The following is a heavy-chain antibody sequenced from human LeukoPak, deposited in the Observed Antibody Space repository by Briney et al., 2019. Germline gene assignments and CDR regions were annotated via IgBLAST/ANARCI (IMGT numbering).Heavy chain of an antibody. J-gene: IGHJ4*02. V-gene: IGHV1-2*02. CDR3: ARVRFLDEGHPLDF. CDR1: GYSFTGYY. CDR2: INPNSGDS. Sequence: GASVKVSCKASGYSFTGYYIYWMRQAPGQGIEWLGWINPNSGDSDSAQRLQGRVTMTRDTSINTAYMELMRLRSDDTAMYFCARVRFLDEGHPLDFWGQGTLVTVSS. D-gene: IGHD3-3*01.